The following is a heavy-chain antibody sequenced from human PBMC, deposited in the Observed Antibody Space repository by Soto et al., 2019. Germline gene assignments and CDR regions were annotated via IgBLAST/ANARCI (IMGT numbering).Heavy chain of an antibody. Sequence: QVQLVQSGAEVKKPGSSVKVTCKASGGTFSSYAISWVRQAPGQGLEWMGGIIPIFGTANYAQKFQGRVTITADESTSTAYMELSSLRSEDTAVYYCASWWRSATAILSADYWGQGTLVTVSS. V-gene: IGHV1-69*12. CDR1: GGTFSSYA. J-gene: IGHJ4*02. CDR2: IIPIFGTA. CDR3: ASWWRSATAILSADY. D-gene: IGHD2-2*02.